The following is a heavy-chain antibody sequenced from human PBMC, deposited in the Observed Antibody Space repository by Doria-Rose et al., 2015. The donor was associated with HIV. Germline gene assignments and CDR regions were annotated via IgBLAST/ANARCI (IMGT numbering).Heavy chain of an antibody. Sequence: ASVKVSCKTSGYSFTSYYMHWGRQAPGQGLEWMGVINPSAGRTSSAQKFQGRVTMTWDTSTSTVYMELSSLRSEDTAVYYCARGGWSSTWYYFDYWGQGTLVTVSS. CDR2: INPSAGRT. D-gene: IGHD6-13*01. CDR1: GYSFTSYY. CDR3: ARGGWSSTWYYFDY. V-gene: IGHV1-46*01. J-gene: IGHJ4*02.